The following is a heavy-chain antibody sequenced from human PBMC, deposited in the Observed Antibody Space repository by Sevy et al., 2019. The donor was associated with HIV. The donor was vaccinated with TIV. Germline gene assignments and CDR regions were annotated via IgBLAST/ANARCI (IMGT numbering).Heavy chain of an antibody. CDR1: GYTFTGYY. CDR3: ARALLWEHSYFDY. Sequence: ASVKVSCKASGYTFTGYYMHWVRQAPGQGLEWMGWINPNSGGTNYAQKFQGRVTITRDRSISTAYMELSRLRSDDTALYYCARALLWEHSYFDYWGQGTLVTVSS. J-gene: IGHJ4*02. V-gene: IGHV1-2*02. CDR2: INPNSGGT. D-gene: IGHD1-26*01.